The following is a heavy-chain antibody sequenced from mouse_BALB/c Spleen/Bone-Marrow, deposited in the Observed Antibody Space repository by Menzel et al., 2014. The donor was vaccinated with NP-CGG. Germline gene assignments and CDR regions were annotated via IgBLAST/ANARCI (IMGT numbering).Heavy chain of an antibody. J-gene: IGHJ2*01. Sequence: EVKVVESGGGLVQPGGSLKLSCAASGFTFSSYGMSWVRQTPDKRLELVATINSDGGVTYHPDSVKGRFTISRDNAKNTLYLQMSSLKSEDTAMYYCARENPYGNYFDYWGQGTTLTVSS. D-gene: IGHD2-1*01. CDR1: GFTFSSYG. V-gene: IGHV5-6-3*01. CDR2: INSDGGVT. CDR3: ARENPYGNYFDY.